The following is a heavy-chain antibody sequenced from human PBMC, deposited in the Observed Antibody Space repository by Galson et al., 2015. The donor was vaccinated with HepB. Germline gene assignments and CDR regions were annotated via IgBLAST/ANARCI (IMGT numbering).Heavy chain of an antibody. V-gene: IGHV3-15*01. Sequence: SLRLSCAASGFTFNNAWMSWVRQAPGKGLEWVGHIKGKIDGGTTDYAAPVKGRFTISRDDSKNTLYLQMNSLKTEDTAVYYCTTILGYWGQGTLVTVSS. CDR2: IKGKIDGGTT. CDR3: TTILGY. CDR1: GFTFNNAW. D-gene: IGHD2-15*01. J-gene: IGHJ4*02.